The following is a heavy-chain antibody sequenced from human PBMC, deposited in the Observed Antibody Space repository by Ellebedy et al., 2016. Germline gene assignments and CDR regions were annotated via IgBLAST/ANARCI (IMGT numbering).Heavy chain of an antibody. Sequence: GESLKISXAASGFTFSDYCMHWVRQVPGKGLVWVSRIKSDGSWTVYADSVKGRFTISRDNARNTLYLQMNSLRAEDTAVYYCASPPQVDAPEYCSSTSCINPWGQGTLVTVSS. D-gene: IGHD2-2*01. CDR3: ASPPQVDAPEYCSSTSCINP. J-gene: IGHJ5*02. CDR2: IKSDGSWT. V-gene: IGHV3-74*01. CDR1: GFTFSDYC.